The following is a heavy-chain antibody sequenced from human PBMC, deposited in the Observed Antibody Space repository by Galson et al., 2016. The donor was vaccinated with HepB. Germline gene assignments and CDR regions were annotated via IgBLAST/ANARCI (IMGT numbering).Heavy chain of an antibody. CDR1: GITLSSQS. CDR3: AKVRSSTGGIARSFDN. V-gene: IGHV3-48*04. Sequence: SLRLSCAVSGITLSSQSMNWVRQVPGKGLEWVSYSHNSGNMIYYGDSVKGRFTISRDTSKNTLYLQMNSLRAEDTALYYCAKVRSSTGGIARSFDNWGQGTLVTVSS. D-gene: IGHD6-6*01. J-gene: IGHJ4*02. CDR2: SHNSGNMI.